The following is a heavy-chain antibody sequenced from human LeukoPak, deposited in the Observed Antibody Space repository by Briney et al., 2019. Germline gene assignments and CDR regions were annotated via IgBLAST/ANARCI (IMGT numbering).Heavy chain of an antibody. D-gene: IGHD2-2*01. CDR2: ISYDGSNK. CDR3: AKDIPVVPAAPGYMDV. Sequence: HPGGSLRLSCAASGFTFSSYAMHWVRQAPGKGLEWVAVISYDGSNKYYADSVKGRFTISRDNSKNTLYLQMNSLRAEDTAVYYCAKDIPVVPAAPGYMDVWGKGTTVTVSS. J-gene: IGHJ6*03. V-gene: IGHV3-30-3*01. CDR1: GFTFSSYA.